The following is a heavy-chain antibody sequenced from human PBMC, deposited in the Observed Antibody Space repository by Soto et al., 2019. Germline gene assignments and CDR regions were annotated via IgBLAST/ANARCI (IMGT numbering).Heavy chain of an antibody. CDR1: GGLFSGYC. CDR3: ASAHSSYWSFDP. CDR2: INHSGST. V-gene: IGHV4-34*01. J-gene: IGHJ5*01. D-gene: IGHD1-1*01. Sequence: PSETLSLTCAVYGGLFSGYCWSGISQPPGKGREWIGEINHSGSTNYNPSLKSRVPISVDTSEDQFSLKLSSVTAADTAVYYCASAHSSYWSFDPWGQGTLVTVSS.